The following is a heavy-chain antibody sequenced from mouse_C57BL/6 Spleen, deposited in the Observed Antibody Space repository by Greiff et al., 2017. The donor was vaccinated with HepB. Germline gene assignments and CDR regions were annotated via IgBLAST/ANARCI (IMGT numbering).Heavy chain of an antibody. CDR2: IWSGGST. D-gene: IGHD1-1*01. CDR3: ARNEIYYYGSSYSWYFDV. Sequence: VQGVESGPGLVQPSQSLSITCTVSGFSLTSYGVHWVRQSPGKGLEWLGVIWSGGSTDYNAAFISRLSISKDNSKSQVFFKMNSLQADDTAIYYCARNEIYYYGSSYSWYFDVWGTGTTVTVSS. V-gene: IGHV2-2*01. CDR1: GFSLTSYG. J-gene: IGHJ1*03.